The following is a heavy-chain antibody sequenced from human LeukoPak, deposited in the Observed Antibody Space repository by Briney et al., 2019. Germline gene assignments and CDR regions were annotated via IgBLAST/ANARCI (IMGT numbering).Heavy chain of an antibody. J-gene: IGHJ4*02. CDR1: GFTFSSYA. V-gene: IGHV3-7*04. Sequence: PGGSLRLSCAASGFTFSSYAMSWVRQAPGKGLEWVANIEQDGSEKYYVDSVKGRFTISRDNAKNSLYLQMNSLRAEDTAVYYCVRGGYSYGFFWGQGTLVTVSS. CDR2: IEQDGSEK. CDR3: VRGGYSYGFF. D-gene: IGHD5-18*01.